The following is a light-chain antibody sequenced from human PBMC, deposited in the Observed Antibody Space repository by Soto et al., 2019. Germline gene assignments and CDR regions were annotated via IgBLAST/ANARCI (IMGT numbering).Light chain of an antibody. CDR1: QSVSSSY. Sequence: EIVLTQSPGTLSLSPGERATLSCRTSQSVSSSYLAWYQQRPGQAPRLLIYETSSRATGIPDRFSGSGSGTDFTLTISRLEPEDVAVYYCQQYFGSPYTFGQGTKLEIK. CDR3: QQYFGSPYT. CDR2: ETS. V-gene: IGKV3-20*01. J-gene: IGKJ2*01.